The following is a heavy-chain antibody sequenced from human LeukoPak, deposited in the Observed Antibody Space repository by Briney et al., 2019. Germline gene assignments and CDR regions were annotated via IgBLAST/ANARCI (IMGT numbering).Heavy chain of an antibody. CDR1: GYTFTSYG. V-gene: IGHV1-18*01. Sequence: ASVKVSCKASGYTFTSYGISWVRQAPGQGLEWMGWISAYNGNTNYAQKLQGRVTMTTDTSTSTAYMELRSLRSDDTAVYYCARDSGYCSGGSCYSGWFDPWGQGTLVTVSS. J-gene: IGHJ5*02. CDR3: ARDSGYCSGGSCYSGWFDP. CDR2: ISAYNGNT. D-gene: IGHD2-15*01.